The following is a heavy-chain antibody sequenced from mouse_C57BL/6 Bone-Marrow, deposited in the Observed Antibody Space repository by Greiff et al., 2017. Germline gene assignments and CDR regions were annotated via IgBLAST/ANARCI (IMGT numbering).Heavy chain of an antibody. CDR2: IYPGSGST. V-gene: IGHV1-55*01. J-gene: IGHJ3*01. D-gene: IGHD2-5*01. Sequence: QVQLQQPGAELVKPGASVTMSCKASGYTFTRSWLTWVKQRPGQGLEWIGDIYPGSGSTHSNEKFKIKATLTVDPSSSTACMQLSSLTAEDSAVYYYARRGYYSNPCAYWGQGTLVTVSA. CDR1: GYTFTRSW. CDR3: ARRGYYSNPCAY.